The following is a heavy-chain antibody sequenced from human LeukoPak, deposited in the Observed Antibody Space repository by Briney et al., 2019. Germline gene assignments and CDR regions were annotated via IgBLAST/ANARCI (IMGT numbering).Heavy chain of an antibody. D-gene: IGHD3-9*01. Sequence: ASVKVSCKASEYTFTSYYMHWVRQAPGQGLEWMGIMNPSGGSTSYAQKFQGRVTMTRDTSTSTVYMELSSLRSEDTAVYYCAREGEDDILTGYRPGFDYWGQGTLVTVSS. CDR1: EYTFTSYY. CDR2: MNPSGGST. J-gene: IGHJ4*02. V-gene: IGHV1-46*01. CDR3: AREGEDDILTGYRPGFDY.